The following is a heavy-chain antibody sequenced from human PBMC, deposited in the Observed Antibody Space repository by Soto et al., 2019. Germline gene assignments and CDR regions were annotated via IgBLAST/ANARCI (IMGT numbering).Heavy chain of an antibody. CDR1: GGSITSDYSC. Sequence: QVQLQESGPGLLKPSQTLSLTCTVSGGSITSDYSCWRWIRQPPGEGVEWIGHIFDSGTTYTNPSLRSQVAISLDTSKNHFSLTLSSVTAADTAVYYCARGPSGDKVHYWGQGALVTVSS. J-gene: IGHJ4*02. CDR3: ARGPSGDKVHY. V-gene: IGHV4-30-4*01. CDR2: IFDSGTT. D-gene: IGHD7-27*01.